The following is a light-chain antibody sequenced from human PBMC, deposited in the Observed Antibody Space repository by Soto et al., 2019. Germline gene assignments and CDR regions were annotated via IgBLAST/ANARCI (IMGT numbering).Light chain of an antibody. Sequence: QSVLTQPPSASGCPGQSVTISCIGTSSDVGGYDYVSWYQQHPGKAPKLVIYEVTKRPSGVPDRVSASKSGNTASLTVSGLRAEDEADYYCSSYAGSNNFVFGSGTKVTVL. CDR1: SSDVGGYDY. V-gene: IGLV2-8*01. CDR3: SSYAGSNNFV. J-gene: IGLJ1*01. CDR2: EVT.